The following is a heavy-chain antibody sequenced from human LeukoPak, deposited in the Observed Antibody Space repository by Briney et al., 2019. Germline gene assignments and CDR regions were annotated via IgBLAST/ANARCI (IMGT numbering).Heavy chain of an antibody. J-gene: IGHJ4*02. CDR1: GGSVSSGSYY. V-gene: IGHV4-61*01. Sequence: PSETLSLTCTVSGGSVSSGSYYWSWIRQPPGKGLEWIGYIYYSGSTNYNPSLKSRVTISVDTSKNQFSLKLSSVTAADTAAYYCARGLQYWGQGTLVTVSS. CDR3: ARGLQY. CDR2: IYYSGST.